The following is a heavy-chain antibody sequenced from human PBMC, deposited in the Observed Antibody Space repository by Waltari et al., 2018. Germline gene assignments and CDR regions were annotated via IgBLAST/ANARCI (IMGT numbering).Heavy chain of an antibody. J-gene: IGHJ4*02. Sequence: QVQLQQWGAGLLKPSETLSLTCAVYGGSFSGYYWRWICQPPGKGLEWIGEINQSGRTNSNPSRKRRVTISVETAKNQFSRKLSSVTAADTAGYYCARGGGFGAAGTRHVDDWGQGTLVTVSS. CDR3: ARGGGFGAAGTRHVDD. V-gene: IGHV4-34*01. CDR2: INQSGRT. D-gene: IGHD6-13*01. CDR1: GGSFSGYY.